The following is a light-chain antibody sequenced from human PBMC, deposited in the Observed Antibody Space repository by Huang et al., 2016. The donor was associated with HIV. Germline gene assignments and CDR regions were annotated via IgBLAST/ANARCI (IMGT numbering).Light chain of an antibody. CDR2: AAS. CDR1: QGISNS. V-gene: IGKV1-NL1*01. CDR3: EQYYKIPYT. Sequence: DIQMTQSPYSLSASVGDRVTITCRASQGISNSLDWYPQKPGKAPKLLVDAASTLESGVPSRFSGGGSGTDYTLTISSLQPEDFATYYCEQYYKIPYTFGQGTNLEIK. J-gene: IGKJ2*01.